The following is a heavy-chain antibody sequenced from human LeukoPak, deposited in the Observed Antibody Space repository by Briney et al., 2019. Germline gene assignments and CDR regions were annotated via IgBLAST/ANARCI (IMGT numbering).Heavy chain of an antibody. V-gene: IGHV3-23*01. Sequence: PGGSLRLSCAASGFTFSSYAMSWVRQAPGKGLEWVSAISGSGGSTYYPGSVKGRFTISRENAKNSLYLQMNSLRAGDTAVYYCARGGDHSFDYWGQGTLVTVSS. J-gene: IGHJ4*02. D-gene: IGHD3-10*01. CDR2: ISGSGGST. CDR3: ARGGDHSFDY. CDR1: GFTFSSYA.